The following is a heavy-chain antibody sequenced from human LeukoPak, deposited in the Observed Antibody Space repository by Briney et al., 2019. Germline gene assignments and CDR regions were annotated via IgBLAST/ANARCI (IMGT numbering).Heavy chain of an antibody. CDR1: GGSISSYY. Sequence: SETLSLTCTVSGGSISSYYWSWIRQPPGKGLEWIGYIYYSGSTNYNPSLKSRVTISVDTSKNQFSLKLSSVTAADTAVYYCARGKGLWFGESFDYWGQGTLVTVSS. CDR2: IYYSGST. J-gene: IGHJ4*02. D-gene: IGHD3-10*01. V-gene: IGHV4-59*08. CDR3: ARGKGLWFGESFDY.